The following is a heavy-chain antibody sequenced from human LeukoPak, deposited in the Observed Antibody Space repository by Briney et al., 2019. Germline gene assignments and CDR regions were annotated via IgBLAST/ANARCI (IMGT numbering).Heavy chain of an antibody. Sequence: PSETLSLTCTVSGGSISSGSYYWSWIRQPAGKGLEWIGRIYTSGSTNYNPSLKSRVTISVDTSKNQFSLKLSSVTAADTAVYYCASLAAAGRKAFDIWGQGTMVTVSS. V-gene: IGHV4-61*02. J-gene: IGHJ3*02. CDR1: GGSISSGSYY. CDR3: ASLAAAGRKAFDI. D-gene: IGHD6-25*01. CDR2: IYTSGST.